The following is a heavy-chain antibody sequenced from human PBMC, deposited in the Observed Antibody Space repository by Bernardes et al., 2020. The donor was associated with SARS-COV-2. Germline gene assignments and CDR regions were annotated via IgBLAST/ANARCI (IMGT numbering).Heavy chain of an antibody. CDR2: IKQDGSEK. J-gene: IGHJ5*02. CDR3: ARVGNSYGQFNWFDP. CDR1: GFTFNIYW. D-gene: IGHD5-18*01. Sequence: GGSLRLSCVASGFTFNIYWMSWVRQAPGKGLEWVANIKQDGSEKSYVDSVKGRFTISRDNAKNSLYLQMNSLKAEDTAVYYCARVGNSYGQFNWFDPWGQGTLVTVSS. V-gene: IGHV3-7*01.